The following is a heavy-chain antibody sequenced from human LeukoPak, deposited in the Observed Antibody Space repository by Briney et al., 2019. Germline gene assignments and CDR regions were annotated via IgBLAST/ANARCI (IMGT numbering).Heavy chain of an antibody. V-gene: IGHV1-69*04. CDR1: GGTFSSYT. Sequence: SVKVSCKASGGTFSSYTFSWVRQAPGQGLEWMGRFIPILNIATYAHKFQGRVTITADKSTSTAYMDLTSLTSEDTALYYCAREPDVDLSTFRGDAFDIWGQGTMVTVSS. D-gene: IGHD5-24*01. J-gene: IGHJ3*02. CDR2: FIPILNIA. CDR3: AREPDVDLSTFRGDAFDI.